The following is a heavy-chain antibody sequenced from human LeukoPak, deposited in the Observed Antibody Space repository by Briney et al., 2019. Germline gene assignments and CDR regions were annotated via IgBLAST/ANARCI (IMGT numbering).Heavy chain of an antibody. CDR3: ARDPSSYSSSWPYYFDY. J-gene: IGHJ4*02. D-gene: IGHD6-13*01. CDR2: ISSNSSYI. CDR1: GFTFSSYS. V-gene: IGHV3-21*01. Sequence: GGSLRLSCAASGFTFSSYSMNWVRQAPGKGLEWVSSISSNSSYIYYADSVKGRFTISRDNAKNSLYLQMNSLRAEDTAVYYCARDPSSYSSSWPYYFDYWGQGTLVTVSS.